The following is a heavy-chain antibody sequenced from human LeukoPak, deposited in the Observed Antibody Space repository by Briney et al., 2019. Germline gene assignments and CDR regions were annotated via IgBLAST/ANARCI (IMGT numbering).Heavy chain of an antibody. CDR2: INPNSGGT. V-gene: IGHV1-2*02. J-gene: IGHJ5*02. CDR3: ARGGFWSGHHWFDP. D-gene: IGHD3-3*01. Sequence: ASVKVSCKASGYTFTGYYMHWVRQAPGQGLEWMGWINPNSGGTNYAQKFQGRVTMTTDTSTSTAYMELRSLRSDDTAVYYCARGGFWSGHHWFDPWGQGTLVTVSS. CDR1: GYTFTGYY.